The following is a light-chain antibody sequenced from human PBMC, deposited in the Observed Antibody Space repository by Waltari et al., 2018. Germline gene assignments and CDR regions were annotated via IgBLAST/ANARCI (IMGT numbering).Light chain of an antibody. Sequence: QAALTQPPSVSGSPGLSVTIPCTGTHSDIGRYNYVSWYQQHPGKAPKLMIYDVSKRPSGVSDRFSGSKSGNTASLTISGLQAEDEADYYCSSYAGSNTLVFGGGTRLTVL. J-gene: IGLJ2*01. CDR1: HSDIGRYNY. V-gene: IGLV2-11*01. CDR2: DVS. CDR3: SSYAGSNTLV.